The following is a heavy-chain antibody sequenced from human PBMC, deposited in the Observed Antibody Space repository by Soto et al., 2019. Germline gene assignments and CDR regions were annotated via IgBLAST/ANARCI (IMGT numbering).Heavy chain of an antibody. CDR3: ATLRGYSGYADY. D-gene: IGHD5-12*01. CDR2: IYYSGST. J-gene: IGHJ4*02. V-gene: IGHV4-39*01. Sequence: SETLSLTCTVSGGSISSSSYYWGWIRQPPGKGLEWIGSIYYSGSTYYNPSLKSRVTISVDTSKNQFSLKLSSVTAADAAVYYCATLRGYSGYADYWGQGTLVTVSS. CDR1: GGSISSSSYY.